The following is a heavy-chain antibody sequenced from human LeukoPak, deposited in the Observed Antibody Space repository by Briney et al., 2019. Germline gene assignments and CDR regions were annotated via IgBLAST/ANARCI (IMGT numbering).Heavy chain of an antibody. J-gene: IGHJ4*02. V-gene: IGHV3-74*01. D-gene: IGHD2-15*01. CDR1: GFTFSSYW. Sequence: GGSLRLSCAASGFTFSSYWMHWVRQAPGKGLVWVSRILSDGSSSTYADSVKGRLTISRDNAKNTLYLQMNSLRGEDTAVYYCARDLGYCSGGSCYDLFDYWGQGTLVTVSS. CDR3: ARDLGYCSGGSCYDLFDY. CDR2: ILSDGSSS.